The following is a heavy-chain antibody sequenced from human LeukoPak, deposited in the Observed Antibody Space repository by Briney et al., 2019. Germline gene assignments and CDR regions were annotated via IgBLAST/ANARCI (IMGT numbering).Heavy chain of an antibody. J-gene: IGHJ4*02. CDR3: AVDNYDILTGSTGFDY. CDR2: IYYSGST. V-gene: IGHV4-39*01. CDR1: GGSISSSSYY. D-gene: IGHD3-9*01. Sequence: PSETLSLTCTVSGGSISSSSYYWGWIRQPPGKGLEWIGSIYYSGSTYYNPSGKSRVTISVDTSKNQFSLKLSSVTAADTAVYYCAVDNYDILTGSTGFDYWGQGTLVTVSS.